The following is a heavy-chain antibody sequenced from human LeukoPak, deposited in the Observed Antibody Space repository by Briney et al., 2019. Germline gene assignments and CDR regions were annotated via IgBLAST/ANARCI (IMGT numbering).Heavy chain of an antibody. J-gene: IGHJ4*02. V-gene: IGHV3-21*01. CDR1: GFTFSSYS. CDR2: ITSSSSFI. D-gene: IGHD1-26*01. CDR3: ARGDYSGSYSFYDY. Sequence: GGSLRLSCAASGFTFSSYSMNWVRQAPGKGLEWVSSITSSSSFIYYADSAKGRFIISRDNAKNSLYLQMNSLRAEDTALYYCARGDYSGSYSFYDYWGQGTLVTVSS.